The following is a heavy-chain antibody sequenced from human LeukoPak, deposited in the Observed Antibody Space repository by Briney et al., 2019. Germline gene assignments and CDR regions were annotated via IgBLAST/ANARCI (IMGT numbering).Heavy chain of an antibody. CDR1: GGSISSGSYY. V-gene: IGHV4-61*02. D-gene: IGHD2-21*02. Sequence: SETLSLTCTVSGGSISSGSYYWSWIRQPAGKGLEWIGRIYTSGSTNYNPSLKSRVTISVDTSKNQFSLKLSSVTAADTAVYYCARAPPRAAIQAFDIWGQGTMVTVSS. CDR3: ARAPPRAAIQAFDI. CDR2: IYTSGST. J-gene: IGHJ3*02.